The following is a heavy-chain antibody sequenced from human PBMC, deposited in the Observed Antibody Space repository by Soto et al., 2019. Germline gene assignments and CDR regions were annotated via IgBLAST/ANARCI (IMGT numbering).Heavy chain of an antibody. CDR1: GFTFGTYA. CDR3: AKYSEYSGYDGTYFDY. CDR2: ISGGGGST. V-gene: IGHV3-23*01. J-gene: IGHJ4*02. Sequence: SGGSLRLSCAASGFTFGTYAMSWVRQAPGKGLDWVSTISGGGGSTYYADSVKGRFTISRDNSKSTLYLQMNSLRAEDTAVYYCAKYSEYSGYDGTYFDYWGQGSLVTVSS. D-gene: IGHD5-12*01.